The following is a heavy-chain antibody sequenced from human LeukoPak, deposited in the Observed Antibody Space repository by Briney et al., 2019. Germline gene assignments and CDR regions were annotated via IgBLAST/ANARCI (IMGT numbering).Heavy chain of an antibody. Sequence: PGGSLRLSCAASGFTFSSYAMSWVRQVPGKGLEWVSAISGSGGSTYYADSVKGRFTISRDNSKNTLYLQMNSLRAEDTAVYYCAKVLIIAAAAKGFDYWGQGTLVTVSS. CDR2: ISGSGGST. CDR1: GFTFSSYA. J-gene: IGHJ4*02. CDR3: AKVLIIAAAAKGFDY. D-gene: IGHD6-13*01. V-gene: IGHV3-23*01.